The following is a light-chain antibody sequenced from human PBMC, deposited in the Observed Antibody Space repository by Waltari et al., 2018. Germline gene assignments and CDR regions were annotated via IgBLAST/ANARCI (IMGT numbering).Light chain of an antibody. CDR2: DLS. J-gene: IGLJ2*01. CDR3: SSYTPSGTLV. Sequence: QSVLTQPPSVSGSPGQSVTISCSGTSSEVGTYNRVSWYQQPPGTAPKLIIFDLSSRPSGVPDRFSGSKSGSTASLTISGLQAEDEGDYYCSSYTPSGTLVFGGGTKLTVL. V-gene: IGLV2-18*02. CDR1: SSEVGTYNR.